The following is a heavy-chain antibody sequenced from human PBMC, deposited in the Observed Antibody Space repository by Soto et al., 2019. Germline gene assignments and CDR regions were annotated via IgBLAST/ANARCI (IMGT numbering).Heavy chain of an antibody. CDR3: AKEGAADSGSYQH. J-gene: IGHJ1*01. CDR2: ISYDGSNK. V-gene: IGHV3-30*18. CDR1: GFTFSSYG. Sequence: QVQLVESGGGVVQPGRSLRLSCAASGFTFSSYGMHWVRQAPGKGLEWVAVISYDGSNKYYADSVKGRFTISRDNSKNTLYLQMNSLRAEDTAVYYCAKEGAADSGSYQHWGQGTLVTVSS. D-gene: IGHD1-26*01.